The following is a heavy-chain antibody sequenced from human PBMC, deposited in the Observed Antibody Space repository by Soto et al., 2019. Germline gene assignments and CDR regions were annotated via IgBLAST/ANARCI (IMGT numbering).Heavy chain of an antibody. Sequence: HPAGSLRLSCAASGFTFSSDCMHWVRQAPGKGLEWVAVISYDGSNKYYADSVKGRFTISRDNSKNTLYLQMNSRRAEDTAVYYCAKDSGMDVWGQGTTVTVCS. J-gene: IGHJ6*02. V-gene: IGHV3-30*18. CDR2: ISYDGSNK. CDR3: AKDSGMDV. CDR1: GFTFSSDC.